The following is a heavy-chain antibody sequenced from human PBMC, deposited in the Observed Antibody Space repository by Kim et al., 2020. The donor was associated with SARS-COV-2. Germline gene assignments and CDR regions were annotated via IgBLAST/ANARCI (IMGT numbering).Heavy chain of an antibody. Sequence: GGSLRLSCAASGFIVSTTFMSWARQAPGKGLEFVSVIYSAGSTYYADSVKGRFTVSRENSKNTLFIQRNSLRADDTAVYYCARGITSWHGRDYWGQGTLGTVSS. CDR2: IYSAGST. V-gene: IGHV3-53*01. CDR1: GFIVSTTF. J-gene: IGHJ4*02. CDR3: ARGITSWHGRDY. D-gene: IGHD2-2*01.